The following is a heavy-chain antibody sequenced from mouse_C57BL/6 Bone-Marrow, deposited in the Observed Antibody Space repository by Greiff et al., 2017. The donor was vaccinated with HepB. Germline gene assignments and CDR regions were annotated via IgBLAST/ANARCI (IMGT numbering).Heavy chain of an antibody. D-gene: IGHD1-1*01. V-gene: IGHV14-4*01. Sequence: VQLQQSGAELVRPGASVKLSCTASGFNIKDDYMHWVKQRPEQGLEWIGWIDPENGDTDYASKFQGKATITADTSSNTAYLQLSSLTSEDTAVYYCTTSCDYYGLYAMDYWGQGTSVTGSS. CDR2: IDPENGDT. CDR1: GFNIKDDY. J-gene: IGHJ4*01. CDR3: TTSCDYYGLYAMDY.